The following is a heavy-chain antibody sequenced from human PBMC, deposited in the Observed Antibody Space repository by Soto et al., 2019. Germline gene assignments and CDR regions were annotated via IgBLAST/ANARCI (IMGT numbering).Heavy chain of an antibody. V-gene: IGHV3-74*01. CDR1: GFMFSSYW. CDR3: AGGTGWVHDY. CDR2: IDSDGSDT. J-gene: IGHJ4*02. Sequence: GGSLRLSCAASGFMFSSYWMHWVRQAPGKGPVWVSHIDSDGSDTTYADSVKGRFTISRDNAKNTLYLQTNSLRAEDTAVYYCAGGTGWVHDYWGQGTLVTVSS. D-gene: IGHD1-1*01.